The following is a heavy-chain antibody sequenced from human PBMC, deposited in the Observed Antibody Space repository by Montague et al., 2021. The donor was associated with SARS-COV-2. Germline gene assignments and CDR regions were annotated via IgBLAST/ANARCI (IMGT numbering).Heavy chain of an antibody. D-gene: IGHD3-10*01. V-gene: IGHV4-59*11. CDR2: INSNGST. CDR1: GGSISGHF. CDR3: ARATSVRGDDSWFDP. Sequence: SETLSLTCTVSGGSISGHFWSFIRQPPGKGLEWIGYINSNGSTNYNPSLRSRLTISVDTSKNQFSLQLRSMTPADTAVYFCARATSVRGDDSWFDPWGQGTMVTVSS. J-gene: IGHJ5*02.